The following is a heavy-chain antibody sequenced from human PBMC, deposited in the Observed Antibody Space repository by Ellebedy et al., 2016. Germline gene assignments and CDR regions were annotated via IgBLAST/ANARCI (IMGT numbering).Heavy chain of an antibody. CDR2: IHISGNT. CDR3: ARGYYGSGTFYISYWYFDL. CDR1: GGSISSGDYY. V-gene: IGHV4-61*02. J-gene: IGHJ2*01. Sequence: SETLSLXCTISGGSISSGDYYWSWIRQPAGKGLEWIGRIHISGNTNNNPSLESRVTMSLDMPNNAVSLKLSSVTAADTAVYYCARGYYGSGTFYISYWYFDLWGRGTLVTVSS. D-gene: IGHD3-10*01.